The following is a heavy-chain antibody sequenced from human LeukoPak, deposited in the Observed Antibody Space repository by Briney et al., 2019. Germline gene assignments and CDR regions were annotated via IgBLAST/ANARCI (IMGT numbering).Heavy chain of an antibody. CDR2: IYYSGST. V-gene: IGHV4-59*08. CDR1: GGSISSYY. J-gene: IGHJ4*02. Sequence: SETLSLTCTVSGGSISSYYWSWIRQPPGKGLEWMGYIYYSGSTNYNPSLKSRVTISVDTSKNQFSLKLSSVTAADTAVYYCASSYYYDSSGYPYWGQGTLVTVSS. D-gene: IGHD3-22*01. CDR3: ASSYYYDSSGYPY.